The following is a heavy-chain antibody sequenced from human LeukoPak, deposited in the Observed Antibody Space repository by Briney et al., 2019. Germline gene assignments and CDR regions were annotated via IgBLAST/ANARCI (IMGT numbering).Heavy chain of an antibody. V-gene: IGHV3-21*04. D-gene: IGHD3-22*01. CDR2: ISSSSRHI. CDR1: GFTFSNYG. J-gene: IGHJ5*02. Sequence: GGSLRLSCAAAGFTFSNYGMNWVRQAPGKGLEWVSSISSSSRHIYQSDSVKGRFTISRDNAKDSLYLQLNSLRAEDTALYYCAKAVEDYYDSSGYSPWGQGTLVTVSS. CDR3: AKAVEDYYDSSGYSP.